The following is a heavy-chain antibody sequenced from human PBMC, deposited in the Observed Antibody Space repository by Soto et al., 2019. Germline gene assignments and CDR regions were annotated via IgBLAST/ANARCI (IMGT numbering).Heavy chain of an antibody. Sequence: QGQLQESGPGLVKPSGTLSLTCSVSGGSVSIGDYYWTWIRQPPGKGLEWIGYIYYTGTTSYTPSLKSRVTMSVDTSKHQFSLKMSSVTAADTAVYYCARAPRLVCSSTSCYKGDYFEYWGQGTLVTVSS. V-gene: IGHV4-61*08. CDR1: GGSVSIGDYY. D-gene: IGHD2-2*01. CDR3: ARAPRLVCSSTSCYKGDYFEY. CDR2: IYYTGTT. J-gene: IGHJ4*02.